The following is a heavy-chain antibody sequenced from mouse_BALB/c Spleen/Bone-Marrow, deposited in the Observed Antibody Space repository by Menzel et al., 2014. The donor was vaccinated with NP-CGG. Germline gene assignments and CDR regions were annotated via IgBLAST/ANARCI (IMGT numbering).Heavy chain of an antibody. V-gene: IGHV1-87*01. CDR2: IYPGDGGT. J-gene: IGHJ4*01. CDR1: GYTFTSYW. D-gene: IGHD1-1*01. Sequence: QVQLQQSGAELARPGASVNLSCKASGYTFTSYWMQWVKQRPGQGLEWIGAIYPGDGGTRYTQKFKGKATLTADKSSSTAYMQLSSLASEDSAVYYCAAYYGSSYWAMDYWGQGTSVTVSS. CDR3: AAYYGSSYWAMDY.